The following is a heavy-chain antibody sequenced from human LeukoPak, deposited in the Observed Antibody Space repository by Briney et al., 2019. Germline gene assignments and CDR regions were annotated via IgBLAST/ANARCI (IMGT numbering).Heavy chain of an antibody. CDR2: ISSSSSYT. Sequence: GGPLRLSCAASGFTFSDYYMSWIRQAPGKGLEWVSYISSSSSYTNYADSVKGRFTISRDNAENSLYLQMNSLRAEDTAVYYCARVIVGATKVFDYWGQGTLVTVSS. CDR3: ARVIVGATKVFDY. CDR1: GFTFSDYY. D-gene: IGHD1-26*01. V-gene: IGHV3-11*05. J-gene: IGHJ4*02.